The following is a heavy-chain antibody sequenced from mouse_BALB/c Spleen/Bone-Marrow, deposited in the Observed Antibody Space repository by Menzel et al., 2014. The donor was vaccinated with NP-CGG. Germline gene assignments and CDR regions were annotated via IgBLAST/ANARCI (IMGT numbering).Heavy chain of an antibody. CDR3: ARQRDDNDRGFAY. V-gene: IGHV5-9-3*01. CDR2: ISSGGSYT. CDR1: GFSFSSYA. D-gene: IGHD2-4*01. J-gene: IGHJ3*01. Sequence: EVKLVESGGGLVKPGGSLKLSCAASGFSFSSYAMSWVRQTPEKRLEWVATISSGGSYTYYPDSVKGRFTVTRDNDKNSMYLQMSSMRSTDADMYYCARQRDDNDRGFAYWAQRTLVTVSA.